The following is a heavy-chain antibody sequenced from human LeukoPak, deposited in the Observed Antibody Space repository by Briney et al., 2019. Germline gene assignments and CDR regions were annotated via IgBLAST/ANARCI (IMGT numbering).Heavy chain of an antibody. CDR1: GYTFTGYY. CDR2: SNPNSGGT. Sequence: ASVKVSCKASGYTFTGYYMHWVRQAPGQGLEWMGRSNPNSGGTNYAQKFQGRVTMTRDTSISTAYLEVSRLRSDDTAVYYCARDVTVYYDSSGSSIDYWGQGTLVTVSS. D-gene: IGHD3-22*01. CDR3: ARDVTVYYDSSGSSIDY. J-gene: IGHJ4*02. V-gene: IGHV1-2*06.